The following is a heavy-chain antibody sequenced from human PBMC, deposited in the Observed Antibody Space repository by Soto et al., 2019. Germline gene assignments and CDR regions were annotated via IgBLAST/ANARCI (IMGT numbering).Heavy chain of an antibody. D-gene: IGHD3-10*01. CDR1: GYTCTGYY. J-gene: IGHJ4*02. CDR2: INPNSGGT. Sequence: SVKVSCKAYGYTCTGYYIHWARQAPGQGLEWMGWINPNSGGTKYAQKFQGRVTMTRDTSISTAYMELSRLRSEDTAVYYCARNRGDYFDYWGQRTLVSVSS. V-gene: IGHV1-2*02. CDR3: ARNRGDYFDY.